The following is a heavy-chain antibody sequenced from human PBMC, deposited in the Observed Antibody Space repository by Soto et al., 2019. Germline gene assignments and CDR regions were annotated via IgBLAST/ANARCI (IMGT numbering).Heavy chain of an antibody. D-gene: IGHD5-12*01. Sequence: ASVKVSCKASGGTFSSYTISWVRQAPGQGLEWMGRIIPILGIANYAQKFQGRVTITADKSTSTAYMELNSLKTEDTAVYYCTRPIRGYSGHDYDYWGEGTLVTVSS. CDR3: TRPIRGYSGHDYDY. CDR2: IIPILGIA. V-gene: IGHV1-69*02. J-gene: IGHJ4*02. CDR1: GGTFSSYT.